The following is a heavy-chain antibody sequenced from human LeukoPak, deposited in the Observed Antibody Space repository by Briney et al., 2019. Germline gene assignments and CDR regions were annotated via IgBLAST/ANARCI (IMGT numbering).Heavy chain of an antibody. CDR1: GFTFSSYA. D-gene: IGHD2-15*01. CDR2: ISYDGSNK. Sequence: GGSLRLSCAASGFTFSSYAMHWVRQAPGKGLEWVAVISYDGSNKYYADSVKGRFTISRDNSKNTLYLQMNSLGAEDTAVYYCARGEGGSNTRLPCRWGQGTLVTVPS. CDR3: ARGEGGSNTRLPCR. V-gene: IGHV3-30-3*01. J-gene: IGHJ4*02.